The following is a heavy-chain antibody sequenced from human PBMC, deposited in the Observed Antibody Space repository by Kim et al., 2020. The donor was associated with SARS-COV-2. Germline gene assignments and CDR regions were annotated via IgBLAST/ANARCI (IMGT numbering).Heavy chain of an antibody. Sequence: GGSLRLSCAASGFTFSSYAMHWVRQAPGKGLEWVAVIWYDGSNKYYADSVKGRFTISRDNSKNTLYLQMNSLRAEDTAVYYCAKAAMVTRDAMNWFDPWGQGTLVTVSS. CDR3: AKAAMVTRDAMNWFDP. CDR1: GFTFSSYA. V-gene: IGHV3-33*06. CDR2: IWYDGSNK. J-gene: IGHJ5*02. D-gene: IGHD5-18*01.